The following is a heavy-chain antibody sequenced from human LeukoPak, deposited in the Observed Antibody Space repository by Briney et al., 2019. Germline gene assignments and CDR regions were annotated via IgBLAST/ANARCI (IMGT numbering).Heavy chain of an antibody. CDR3: ARQPKYYYYYMDV. CDR2: IYYSGST. Sequence: KSSETLSLTCTVSGGSISSSSYYWGWIRQPPGKGLEWIGSIYYSGSTYYNPSLKSRVTLSEDTSKNQFSLKLSSVTAADTAVYYCARQPKYYYYYMDVWGKGTTVTVSS. J-gene: IGHJ6*03. V-gene: IGHV4-39*01. CDR1: GGSISSSSYY.